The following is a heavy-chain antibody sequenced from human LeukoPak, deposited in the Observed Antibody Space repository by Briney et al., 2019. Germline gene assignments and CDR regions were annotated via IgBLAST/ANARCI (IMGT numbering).Heavy chain of an antibody. CDR1: GFTFSSYS. CDR2: ISSSSSYI. Sequence: PGRSLRLSCAASGFTFSSYSMNWVRQAPGKGLEWVSSISSSSSYIYYADSVKGRFTISRDNAKNSLYLQMNSLRAEDTAVYYCARVGYCSSTSCYLRISDAFDIWGQGTMVTVSS. V-gene: IGHV3-21*01. CDR3: ARVGYCSSTSCYLRISDAFDI. D-gene: IGHD2-2*01. J-gene: IGHJ3*02.